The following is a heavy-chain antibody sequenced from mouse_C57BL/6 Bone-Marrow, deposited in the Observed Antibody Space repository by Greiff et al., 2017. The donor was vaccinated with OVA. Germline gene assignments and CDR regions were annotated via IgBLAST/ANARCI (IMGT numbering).Heavy chain of an antibody. J-gene: IGHJ1*03. V-gene: IGHV1-54*01. CDR2: INPGSGGT. CDR3: ARYRYFDV. Sequence: QVQLQQSGAELVRPGTSVKVSCKASGYAFTNYLIEWVKQRPGQGLEWIGVINPGSGGTNYNEKFKGKATLTADKSSSTAYMQLSSLTSEDSAVYFCARYRYFDVWGTGTTVTVSS. CDR1: GYAFTNYL.